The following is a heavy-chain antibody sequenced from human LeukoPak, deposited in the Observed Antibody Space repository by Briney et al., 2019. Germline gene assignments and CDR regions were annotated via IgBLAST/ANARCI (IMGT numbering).Heavy chain of an antibody. D-gene: IGHD6-19*01. J-gene: IGHJ4*02. CDR3: AKLRTLQWLTQTYYFDY. CDR1: GFTFNKSW. Sequence: GGSLRLSCAASGFTFNKSWMSWVRQAPGKGPEWVANIKEDGTQKYYVDSVRGRFTISRDNAENSLYLQMNSLRDEDTAVYYCAKLRTLQWLTQTYYFDYWGQGTLVTVSS. CDR2: IKEDGTQK. V-gene: IGHV3-7*03.